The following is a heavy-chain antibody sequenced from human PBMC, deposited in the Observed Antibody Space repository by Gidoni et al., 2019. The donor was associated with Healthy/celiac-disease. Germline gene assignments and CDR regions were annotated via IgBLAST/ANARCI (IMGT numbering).Heavy chain of an antibody. CDR2: INHSGST. CDR1: GGSFGGYY. CDR3: ARASPLSLPIGYYYMDV. Sequence: QVQLQQWGAGLLKPSETLSLTCAVYGGSFGGYYWSWIRQPPGKGLEWIGEINHSGSTNYNPSLKSRVTISVDTSKNQFSLKLSSVTAADTAVYYCARASPLSLPIGYYYMDVWGKGTTVTVSS. D-gene: IGHD3-22*01. V-gene: IGHV4-34*01. J-gene: IGHJ6*03.